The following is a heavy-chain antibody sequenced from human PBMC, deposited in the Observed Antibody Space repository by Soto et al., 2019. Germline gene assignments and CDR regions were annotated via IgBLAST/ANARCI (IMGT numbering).Heavy chain of an antibody. V-gene: IGHV4-31*03. CDR2: IYDSESA. CDR1: GESISSGGYY. D-gene: IGHD6-6*01. Sequence: QVQLQESGPGLVKPSQTLSLTCSVSGESISSGGYYWSWIRHHPGKGLEWIGYIYDSESAYYNPSRKSRVPISMDTSKNHFAMRLSSVTAADTAVYYCARASSSSSAADYWGQGILVTVSA. CDR3: ARASSSSSAADY. J-gene: IGHJ4*02.